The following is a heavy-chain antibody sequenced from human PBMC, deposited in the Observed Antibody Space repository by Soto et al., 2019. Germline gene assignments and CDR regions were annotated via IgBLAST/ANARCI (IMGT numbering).Heavy chain of an antibody. J-gene: IGHJ5*02. V-gene: IGHV3-30*18. D-gene: IGHD5-12*01. CDR2: ISYDGSNK. CDR1: GFTFSSYG. Sequence: GGSLRLSCAASGFTFSSYGMHWVRQAPGKGLEWVAVISYDGSNKYYADSVKGRFTISRDNSKNTLYLQMNSLRAEDTAVYYCAKGVVASGYDYWGSLFDPWGQGTLVTVSS. CDR3: AKGVVASGYDYWGSLFDP.